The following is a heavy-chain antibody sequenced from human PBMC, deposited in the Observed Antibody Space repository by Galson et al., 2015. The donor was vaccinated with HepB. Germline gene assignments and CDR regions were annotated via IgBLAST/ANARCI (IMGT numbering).Heavy chain of an antibody. CDR1: GFTFNKYW. V-gene: IGHV3-74*03. D-gene: IGHD1-14*01. CDR2: INGDGRST. CDR3: ARDPLGRNHEAGWFDP. Sequence: SLRLSCAASGFTFNKYWMHWVRQAPGKGPVWVSRINGDGRSTTYADSVEGRFTISRDNAQNTLYLQMNSLRVEDTAVYYCARDPLGRNHEAGWFDPWGQGTLVTVSS. J-gene: IGHJ5*02.